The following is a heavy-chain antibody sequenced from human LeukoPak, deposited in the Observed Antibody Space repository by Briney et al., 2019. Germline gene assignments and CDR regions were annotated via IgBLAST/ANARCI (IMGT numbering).Heavy chain of an antibody. J-gene: IGHJ6*02. CDR2: IYSGGST. CDR3: ARDRITMVRGVIHYGMDV. CDR1: GFTVSSNY. D-gene: IGHD3-10*01. Sequence: GGSLRLSCAASGFTVSSNYMSWVRQAPGKGLEWVSVIYSGGSTYYADSVKGRFTISRDNSKNTLYLQMNSLRAEDTAVYYCARDRITMVRGVIHYGMDVWGQGTTVTVSS. V-gene: IGHV3-66*01.